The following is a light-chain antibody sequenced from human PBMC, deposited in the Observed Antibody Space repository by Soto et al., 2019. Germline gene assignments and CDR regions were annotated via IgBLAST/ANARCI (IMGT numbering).Light chain of an antibody. CDR1: QTISTW. CDR2: DVS. Sequence: DVQMTQSPSTLSASVGDRVTITCRASQTISTWLAWYQQKPGKAPKLLIYDVSILESGVPSRFSGSGSGTEFTLTITSLQSEDFAIYYCQQYDNSRTFGQGTKVDI. V-gene: IGKV1-5*01. CDR3: QQYDNSRT. J-gene: IGKJ1*01.